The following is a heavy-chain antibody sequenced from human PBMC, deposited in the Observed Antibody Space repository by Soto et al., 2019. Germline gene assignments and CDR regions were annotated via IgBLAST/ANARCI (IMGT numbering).Heavy chain of an antibody. CDR2: IYNRGNT. V-gene: IGHV4-59*01. CDR1: GGSNSSYY. Sequence: SETLSLTCTVSGGSNSSYYWSWIRQPPGKGLEWIGYIYNRGNTNYNPSLKSRVTISVHTSKNQFSLKLSSVTAADTAVYFCARSTIRHAFDIWGQGTVVTVSS. J-gene: IGHJ3*02. CDR3: ARSTIRHAFDI.